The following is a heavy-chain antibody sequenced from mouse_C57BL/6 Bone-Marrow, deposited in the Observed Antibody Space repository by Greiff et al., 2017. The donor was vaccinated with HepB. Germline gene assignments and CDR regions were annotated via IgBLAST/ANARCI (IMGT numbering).Heavy chain of an antibody. V-gene: IGHV1-52*01. CDR2: IDPSDRET. J-gene: IGHJ2*01. CDR1: GYTFTSYW. CDR3: ARGAYFPC. Sequence: QVQLQQPGAELVRPGSSVKLSCKASGYTFTSYWMHWVKQRPIQGLEWIGNIDPSDRETHYNQKFKDKATLTVDKSPSTAYMQLSSLTSEDSAVYYCARGAYFPCWGQGTTLTVSS.